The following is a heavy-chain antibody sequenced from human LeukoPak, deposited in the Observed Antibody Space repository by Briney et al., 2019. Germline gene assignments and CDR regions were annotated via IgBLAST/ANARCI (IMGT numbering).Heavy chain of an antibody. CDR3: AASISPYSSSWGVDY. Sequence: GESLKISCKGSGYSFTSYWIGWVRQMPGKGLEWMGIIYPGDSDTRYSPSFQGQVTISADESISTAYLQWSSLKASDTAMYYCAASISPYSSSWGVDYWGQGTLVTVSS. CDR1: GYSFTSYW. D-gene: IGHD6-13*01. CDR2: IYPGDSDT. V-gene: IGHV5-51*01. J-gene: IGHJ4*02.